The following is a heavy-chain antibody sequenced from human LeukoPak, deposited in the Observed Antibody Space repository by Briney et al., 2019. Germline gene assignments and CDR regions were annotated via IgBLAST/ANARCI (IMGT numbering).Heavy chain of an antibody. Sequence: ASVKVSCKASGYSFTGYYMHWVRQAPGQGLDWMGWINPNTGGTNYAQKFQGRVTMTRDTSISTAYMELSGLVSDDTAVYYSARSRGHGACDIWGQGTTVTVSS. CDR2: INPNTGGT. J-gene: IGHJ3*02. CDR3: ARSRGHGACDI. CDR1: GYSFTGYY. V-gene: IGHV1-2*02.